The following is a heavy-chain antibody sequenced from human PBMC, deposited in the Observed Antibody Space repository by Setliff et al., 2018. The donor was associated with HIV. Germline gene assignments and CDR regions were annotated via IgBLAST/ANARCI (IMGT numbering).Heavy chain of an antibody. CDR3: ARDMFEIWERSLAKGDEFDP. CDR2: ISPQNGDR. D-gene: IGHD3-10*02. Sequence: ASVKVSCKASGYTFTDYFIHWVRQAPGQGLEWMGWISPQNGDRKIPQKFQDRVSLTRDTSLSTAYMELSSLTSDDTAIYYCARDMFEIWERSLAKGDEFDPWGQGSLVTVS. J-gene: IGHJ5*02. CDR1: GYTFTDYF. V-gene: IGHV1-2*02.